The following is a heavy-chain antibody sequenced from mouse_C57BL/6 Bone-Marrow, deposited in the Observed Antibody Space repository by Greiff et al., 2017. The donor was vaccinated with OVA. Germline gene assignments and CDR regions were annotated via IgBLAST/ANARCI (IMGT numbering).Heavy chain of an antibody. CDR3: TTGVKLDWYFDV. J-gene: IGHJ1*03. CDR2: IGPENGDT. CDR1: GFNIKDYS. V-gene: IGHV14-4*01. Sequence: VQLQQSGAELVRPGASVKLSCTASGFNIKDYSMHWVKQRPEQGLEWIGWIGPENGDTYYASKFKGKSTITEDTSSNKPYLQLSSLTSEDTAVYDCTTGVKLDWYFDVWGKGTTVTVSS. D-gene: IGHD2-12*01.